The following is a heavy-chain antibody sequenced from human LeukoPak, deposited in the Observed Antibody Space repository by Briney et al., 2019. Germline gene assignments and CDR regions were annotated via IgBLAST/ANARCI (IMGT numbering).Heavy chain of an antibody. CDR3: AGGKTWPGLSY. J-gene: IGHJ4*02. D-gene: IGHD6-25*01. Sequence: GGSLRLSCAASGFTFSSYAMSWVRQAPGKGLEWVSVIYTAGSTYNADSVKGRFTISRDKSKNTLYLQMNTLRAEDTAVYFCAGGKTWPGLSYWGQGTLLTVSS. CDR2: IYTAGST. V-gene: IGHV3-23*03. CDR1: GFTFSSYA.